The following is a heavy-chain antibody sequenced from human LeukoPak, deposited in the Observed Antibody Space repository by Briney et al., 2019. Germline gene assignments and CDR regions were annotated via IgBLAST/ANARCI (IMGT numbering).Heavy chain of an antibody. CDR3: ASVGITMVRGVIIENWFDP. J-gene: IGHJ5*02. CDR1: GFTFSSYW. D-gene: IGHD3-10*01. Sequence: GGSLRLSCAVSGFTFSSYWMHWVRHAPGKGLVWVSRINNDGSTTAYADSVKGRFTISRDNTKNTLYLQMNSLRAEDTAVYYCASVGITMVRGVIIENWFDPWGQGTLVTVSS. V-gene: IGHV3-74*01. CDR2: INNDGSTT.